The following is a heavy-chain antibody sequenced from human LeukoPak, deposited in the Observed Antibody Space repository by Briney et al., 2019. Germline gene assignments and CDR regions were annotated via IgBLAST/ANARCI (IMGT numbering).Heavy chain of an antibody. CDR1: GFTFTSYW. J-gene: IGHJ4*02. Sequence: GGSLRLSCAASGFTFTSYWMTWVRQAPGKGLEWVANIKTDGSEEYYVDSVKGRFTISRDNAKNSVYLQMNSLRVEDTAVYYCAREGDCSGGSCYSGLLRWGQGTLVTVSS. CDR2: IKTDGSEE. V-gene: IGHV3-7*01. D-gene: IGHD2-15*01. CDR3: AREGDCSGGSCYSGLLR.